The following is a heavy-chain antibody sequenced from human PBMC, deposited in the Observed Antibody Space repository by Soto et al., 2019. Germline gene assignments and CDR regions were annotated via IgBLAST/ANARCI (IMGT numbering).Heavy chain of an antibody. J-gene: IGHJ6*02. V-gene: IGHV3-30-3*01. D-gene: IGHD6-6*01. CDR1: GFTFSSYA. CDR2: ISYDGSNK. Sequence: QVQLVESGGGVVQPGRSLRLSCAASGFTFSSYAMHWVRQAPGKGLEWVAVISYDGSNKYYADSVKGRFTISRDNSKKTLYLQMNSMRAEDTAVYYCARFEYSRSPRQRYYYYFYGIGVWGQGNTVTVSS. CDR3: ARFEYSRSPRQRYYYYFYGIGV.